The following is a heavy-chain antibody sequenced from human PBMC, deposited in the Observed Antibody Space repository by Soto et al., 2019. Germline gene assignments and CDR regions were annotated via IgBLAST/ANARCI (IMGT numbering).Heavy chain of an antibody. V-gene: IGHV4-61*08. Sequence: SETLSLTCTVSGGSISSGGYYWTWIRQPPGKGLEWIGEINHSGITNYNPSLKSRVTLSVDTSKNQFSLKLSSVTAADTTLYYCARGKVVRGSYMTLDSWGQGTLVTVSS. CDR1: GGSISSGGYY. J-gene: IGHJ4*02. CDR3: ARGKVVRGSYMTLDS. CDR2: INHSGIT. D-gene: IGHD3-10*01.